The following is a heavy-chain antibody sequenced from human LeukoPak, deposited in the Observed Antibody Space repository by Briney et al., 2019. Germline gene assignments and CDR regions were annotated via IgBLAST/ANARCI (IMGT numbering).Heavy chain of an antibody. D-gene: IGHD3-22*01. CDR1: GFTFSSYA. CDR2: ISYDGSNK. CDR3: ARDRVDYYDNSGYYPYYYYGLDV. V-gene: IGHV3-30-3*01. Sequence: GGSLRLSCAASGFTFSSYAMHWVRQAPGKGLEWVAVISYDGSNKYYADSVKGRFTISRDNSKNTLYLQMNSLRAEDTAVYYCARDRVDYYDNSGYYPYYYYGLDVWGQGTAVTVSS. J-gene: IGHJ6*02.